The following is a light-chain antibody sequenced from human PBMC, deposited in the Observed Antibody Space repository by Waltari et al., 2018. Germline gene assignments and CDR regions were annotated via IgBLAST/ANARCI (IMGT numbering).Light chain of an antibody. Sequence: QSVLAQPPSVSAAPGQKVTITCSGRSSNIGKNYVSWYQQLPGAAPKLLVYEKNKRGSGVTYRFSGSKSGTSATLGITGLQTGDEADYYCGTWDNTLRRVFGTGTKVTVL. J-gene: IGLJ1*01. CDR3: GTWDNTLRRV. CDR1: SSNIGKNY. V-gene: IGLV1-51*02. CDR2: EKN.